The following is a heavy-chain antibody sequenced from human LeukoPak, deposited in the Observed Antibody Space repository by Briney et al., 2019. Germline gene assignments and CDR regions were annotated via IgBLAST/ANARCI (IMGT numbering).Heavy chain of an antibody. D-gene: IGHD3-3*01. Sequence: ASVKVSCKASGGTFSSYAISWVRQAPGQGLEWMGGIIPIFGTANYAQKFQGRVTITADESTSTAYMELSSLRSEDTAVYYCARVRNFWSGSYFDYWGQGTLVTVSS. CDR3: ARVRNFWSGSYFDY. CDR2: IIPIFGTA. CDR1: GGTFSSYA. V-gene: IGHV1-69*13. J-gene: IGHJ4*02.